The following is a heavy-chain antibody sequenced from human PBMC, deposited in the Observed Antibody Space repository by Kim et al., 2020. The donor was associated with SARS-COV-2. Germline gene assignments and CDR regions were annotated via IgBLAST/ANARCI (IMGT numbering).Heavy chain of an antibody. CDR1: GGSISSYY. Sequence: SETLSLTCTVSGGSISSYYWSWIRQPPGKGLEWIGYIYYSGSTNYNPSLKSRVTISVDTSKNQFSLKLSSVTAADTAMYYCARVGCSSTSCYYYYGMDVWGQGTTVTVSS. J-gene: IGHJ6*02. CDR3: ARVGCSSTSCYYYYGMDV. D-gene: IGHD2-2*01. CDR2: IYYSGST. V-gene: IGHV4-59*01.